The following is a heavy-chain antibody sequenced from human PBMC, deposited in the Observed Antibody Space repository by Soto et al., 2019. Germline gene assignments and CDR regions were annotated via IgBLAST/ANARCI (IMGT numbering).Heavy chain of an antibody. D-gene: IGHD6-13*01. Sequence: QVQLVESGGGVVQPGRSLRLSCAASGFTFSSYGMHWVRQAPGKGLEWVAVIWYDGSNKYYADSVKGRFTISRDNSKNTLYLHMNSLRAEDTAVYYCARDRRGGKYSSSCNWFDPWGQGTLVTVSS. J-gene: IGHJ5*02. CDR2: IWYDGSNK. V-gene: IGHV3-33*01. CDR3: ARDRRGGKYSSSCNWFDP. CDR1: GFTFSSYG.